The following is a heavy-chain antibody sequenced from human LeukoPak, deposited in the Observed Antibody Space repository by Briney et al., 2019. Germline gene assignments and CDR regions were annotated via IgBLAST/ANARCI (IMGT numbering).Heavy chain of an antibody. V-gene: IGHV4-59*01. CDR2: IYYSGST. CDR1: GGSISSYY. Sequence: SETLSLTCTVSGGSISSYYWSWIRQPPGKGLEWIGYIYYSGSTNYNPSLKSRVTISVDTSKNQFSLKLSSVTAADTAVYYCARAYSSGWYGHYFDYRGQGTLVTVSS. J-gene: IGHJ4*02. D-gene: IGHD6-19*01. CDR3: ARAYSSGWYGHYFDY.